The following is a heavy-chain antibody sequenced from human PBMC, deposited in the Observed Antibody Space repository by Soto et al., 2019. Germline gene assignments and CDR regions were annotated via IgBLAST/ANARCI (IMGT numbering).Heavy chain of an antibody. Sequence: QVQLVQSGAEVRKPGDSVRISCTTSGYTFTTYYIHWVRLAPGQGLEWMGVINPRGGARNYAQKFQGRVTMTADTSTSTVYMELGSLRSDDTALFFCARGAVIALPANTRYYFDPLGQGTLVTVSS. D-gene: IGHD6-19*01. J-gene: IGHJ5*02. CDR2: INPRGGAR. V-gene: IGHV1-46*01. CDR1: GYTFTTYY. CDR3: ARGAVIALPANTRYYFDP.